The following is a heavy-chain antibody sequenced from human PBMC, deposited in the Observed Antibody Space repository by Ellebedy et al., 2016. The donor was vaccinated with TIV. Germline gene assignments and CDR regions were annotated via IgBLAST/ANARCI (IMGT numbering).Heavy chain of an antibody. CDR1: GGTFSSYA. D-gene: IGHD3-10*01. Sequence: SVKVSCXASGGTFSSYAISWVRQAPGQGLEWMGGIIPIFGTANYAQKFQGRVTITADESTSTAYMELSSLRSEDTAVYYCASRITMVRGVIITLPSVGFDPWGQGTLVTVSS. CDR3: ASRITMVRGVIITLPSVGFDP. CDR2: IIPIFGTA. V-gene: IGHV1-69*13. J-gene: IGHJ5*02.